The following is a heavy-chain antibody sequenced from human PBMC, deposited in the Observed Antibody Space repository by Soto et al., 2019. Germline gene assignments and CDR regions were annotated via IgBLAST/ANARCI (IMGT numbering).Heavy chain of an antibody. Sequence: GGSLRLSCAASGFSFSSYAMHWVRQAPGKGLEWVAVISYDGSNKYYADSVKGRFTISRDNSKNTLFLQMNSLRAEDTAVYYCARVPMDLGGKGTLVTVSS. CDR3: ARVPMDL. J-gene: IGHJ4*02. CDR2: ISYDGSNK. V-gene: IGHV3-30-3*01. CDR1: GFSFSSYA.